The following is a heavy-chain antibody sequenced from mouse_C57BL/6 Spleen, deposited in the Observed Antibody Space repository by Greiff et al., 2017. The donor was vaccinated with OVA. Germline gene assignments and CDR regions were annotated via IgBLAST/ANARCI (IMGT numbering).Heavy chain of an antibody. CDR1: GYTFTSYW. Sequence: QLQLQQPGAELVRPGSSVKLSCKASGYTFTSYWMHWVKQRPIQGLEWIGNIDPSDSETHYNQKFKDKATLTVDKSSSTAYMQLSSLTSEDSAVYYCARGYSNYGYFDYWGQGTTLTVSS. CDR3: ARGYSNYGYFDY. V-gene: IGHV1-52*01. D-gene: IGHD2-5*01. CDR2: IDPSDSET. J-gene: IGHJ2*01.